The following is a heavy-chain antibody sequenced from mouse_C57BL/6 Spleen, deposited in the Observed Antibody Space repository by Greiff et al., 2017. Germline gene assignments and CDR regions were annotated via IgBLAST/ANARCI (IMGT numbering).Heavy chain of an antibody. D-gene: IGHD1-1*01. V-gene: IGHV1-64*01. CDR2: IHPNSGST. Sequence: QVQLQQPGAELVKPGASVKLSCKASGYTFTSYWMHWVKQRPGQGLEWIGMIHPNSGSTNYNEKFKSKATLTVDKSSSTAYMQLSSLTSEDSAVYYCARPPHYYGSPCDYWGQGTTLTVSS. CDR3: ARPPHYYGSPCDY. CDR1: GYTFTSYW. J-gene: IGHJ2*01.